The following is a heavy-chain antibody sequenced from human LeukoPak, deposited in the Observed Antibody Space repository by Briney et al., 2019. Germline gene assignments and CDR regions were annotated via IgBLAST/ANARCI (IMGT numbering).Heavy chain of an antibody. J-gene: IGHJ5*02. D-gene: IGHD3-10*01. CDR3: ARVSYYGSGSYSPNWFDP. CDR2: ISSSGSTI. V-gene: IGHV3-48*03. Sequence: GGSLRLSCAASGFTFSSYEMNWVRQAPGKGLEWVSYISSSGSTIHYADSVKGRFTISRDNAKNSLYLQMNSLRAEDTAVYYCARVSYYGSGSYSPNWFDPWGQGTLVTVSS. CDR1: GFTFSSYE.